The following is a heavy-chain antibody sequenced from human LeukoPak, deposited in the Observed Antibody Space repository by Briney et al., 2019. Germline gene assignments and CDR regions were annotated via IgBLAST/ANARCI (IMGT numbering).Heavy chain of an antibody. V-gene: IGHV3-53*01. J-gene: IGHJ4*02. Sequence: GGSLRLSCAACGFTVSSNYMSWVRQAPGKGLEWVSVIYSGGSTYYADSVKGRFTISRDNSKNTLYLQMNSLRAEDTAVYYCARDGITMVRGVITTTYFDYWGQGTLVTVSS. CDR3: ARDGITMVRGVITTTYFDY. D-gene: IGHD3-10*01. CDR2: IYSGGST. CDR1: GFTVSSNY.